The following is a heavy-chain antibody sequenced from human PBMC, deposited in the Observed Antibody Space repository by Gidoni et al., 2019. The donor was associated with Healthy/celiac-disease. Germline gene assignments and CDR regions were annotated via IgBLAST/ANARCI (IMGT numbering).Heavy chain of an antibody. CDR2: INHSGST. D-gene: IGHD3-10*01. V-gene: IGHV4-34*01. CDR3: ARGSIWFGEIIRAHPYWFDP. J-gene: IGHJ5*02. Sequence: QVQLQQWGAGLLKPSETLSLPCAVYGGSFSGYSWSWIRQPPGKGLEWIGEINHSGSTNYNPSLKSRVTISVDTSKNQFSLKLSSVTAADTAVYYCARGSIWFGEIIRAHPYWFDPWGQGTLVTVSS. CDR1: GGSFSGYS.